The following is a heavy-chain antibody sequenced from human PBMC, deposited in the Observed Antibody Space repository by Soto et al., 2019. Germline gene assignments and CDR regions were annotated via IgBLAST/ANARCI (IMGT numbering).Heavy chain of an antibody. D-gene: IGHD3-22*01. CDR1: GFTVSSNF. CDR3: ARNYYDSGGGFDY. J-gene: IGHJ4*02. Sequence: TGGSLRLSCAASGFTVSSNFMTWVRQAPGKGLEWVSVIYTTGSTYYADSVKGRFTISRDNSKNTLYLQMNSLRAEDTAVYYCARNYYDSGGGFDYWGQGTLVTVSS. CDR2: IYTTGST. V-gene: IGHV3-66*01.